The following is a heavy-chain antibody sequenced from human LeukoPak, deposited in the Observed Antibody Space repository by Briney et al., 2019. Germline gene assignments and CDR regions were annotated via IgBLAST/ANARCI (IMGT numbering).Heavy chain of an antibody. Sequence: SETLSLTCAVYGGSFSGYYWSWIRQPPGMGLEWIGEINHSGSTNYNPSLKSRVTISVDTSKNQFSLKLSSVTAADTAVYYCARGRRTSTAFDIWGQGTMVTVSS. CDR3: ARGRRTSTAFDI. V-gene: IGHV4-34*01. CDR2: INHSGST. D-gene: IGHD2-2*01. CDR1: GGSFSGYY. J-gene: IGHJ3*02.